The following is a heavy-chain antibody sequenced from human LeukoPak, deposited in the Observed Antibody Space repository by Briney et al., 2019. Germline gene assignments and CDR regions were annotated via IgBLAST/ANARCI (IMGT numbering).Heavy chain of an antibody. J-gene: IGHJ4*02. D-gene: IGHD2-21*02. V-gene: IGHV3-23*01. CDR1: GFTFSSYG. Sequence: GGSLRLSCAASGFTFSSYGMSWVRQAPGKGLEWVSAISGSGGSTYYADSVKGRFTISRDNSENTLYLQMNSLRAEDTAVYYCACGGDFDISSYFDYWGQGTLVTVSS. CDR2: ISGSGGST. CDR3: ACGGDFDISSYFDY.